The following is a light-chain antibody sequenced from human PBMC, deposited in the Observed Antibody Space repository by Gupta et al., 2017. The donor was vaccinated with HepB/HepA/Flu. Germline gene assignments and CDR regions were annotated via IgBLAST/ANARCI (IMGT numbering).Light chain of an antibody. Sequence: EILVTQAPATLSLSPGDRATISCRASQGVSRYLAWYQQKPGKAPGLLVSAASNRATGVPARFRGSGSGTDFTLTISSLQPEDFAVYYCQQRNNWPLTFGGGTKVEIK. CDR3: QQRNNWPLT. CDR2: AAS. V-gene: IGKV3-11*01. CDR1: QGVSRY. J-gene: IGKJ4*01.